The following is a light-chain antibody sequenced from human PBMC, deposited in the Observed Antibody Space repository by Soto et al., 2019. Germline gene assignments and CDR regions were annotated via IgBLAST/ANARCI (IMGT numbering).Light chain of an antibody. CDR1: QSISSW. CDR2: DAS. V-gene: IGKV1-5*01. Sequence: VGSSCMANQSISSWLAWYQQKPGKAPKLLIYDASSLESGVPSRFSGSGSGTEINLTSISSQHADFAAHSCQLHPAYLSTIGQGTKVDIK. CDR3: QLHPAYLST. J-gene: IGKJ1*01.